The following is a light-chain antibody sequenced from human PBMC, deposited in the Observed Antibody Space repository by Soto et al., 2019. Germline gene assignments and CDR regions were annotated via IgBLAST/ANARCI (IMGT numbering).Light chain of an antibody. J-gene: IGKJ4*01. CDR1: QSLLHTSNNKNS. CDR3: QHYYSVPVT. Sequence: DIVMTQSQDPLPVSRAERATITGKPTQSLLHTSNNKNSLAWYQQKPGQPPKLLISWASTRESGVPDRFSGSGSGTDFTLTITSLQAEDVAVYYCQHYYSVPVTFGGGTEVEI. CDR2: WAS. V-gene: IGKV4-1*01.